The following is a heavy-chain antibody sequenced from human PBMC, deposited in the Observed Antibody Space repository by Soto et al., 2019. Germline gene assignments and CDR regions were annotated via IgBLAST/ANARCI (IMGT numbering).Heavy chain of an antibody. CDR2: ISYDGSNK. CDR1: GFTFSSYG. D-gene: IGHD3-3*01. J-gene: IGHJ6*02. CDR3: AKDPYYDFWGPYSYYYYGMDV. Sequence: QVQLVESGGGVVQPGRSLRLSCAASGFTFSSYGMHWVRQAPGKGLEWVAVISYDGSNKYYANSVKGRFTISRDNSKNTLYLQMNSLRAEDTAVYYCAKDPYYDFWGPYSYYYYGMDVWGQGTTVTVSS. V-gene: IGHV3-30*18.